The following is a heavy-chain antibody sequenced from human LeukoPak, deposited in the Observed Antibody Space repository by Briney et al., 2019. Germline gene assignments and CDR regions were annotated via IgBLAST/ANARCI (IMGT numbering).Heavy chain of an antibody. D-gene: IGHD3-3*01. CDR1: GGSISSSNW. CDR2: IYHSGST. Sequence: PSETLSLTCAVSGGSISSSNWWSWVRQPPGKGLEWIGSIYHSGSTYYNPSLKSRVTISVDTSKNQLSLKLSSVTAADTAVYYCAREYYDFWSGFVLGAFDIWGQGTMVTVSS. CDR3: AREYYDFWSGFVLGAFDI. V-gene: IGHV4-4*02. J-gene: IGHJ3*02.